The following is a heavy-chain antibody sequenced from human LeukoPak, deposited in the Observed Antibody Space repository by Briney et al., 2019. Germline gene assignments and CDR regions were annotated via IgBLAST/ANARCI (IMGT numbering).Heavy chain of an antibody. CDR3: KSGGAAPGSFDN. Sequence: GGSLRLSCAASGFTFSDYWMSWMRRAPGKGLAWVANIKYDGNEEYYVDSVKGRFTISRDNAKNSLYLQLNSLRVEDTAVYYCKSGGAAPGSFDNWGQGTLVTVSP. CDR1: GFTFSDYW. V-gene: IGHV3-7*01. D-gene: IGHD2-8*02. J-gene: IGHJ4*02. CDR2: IKYDGNEE.